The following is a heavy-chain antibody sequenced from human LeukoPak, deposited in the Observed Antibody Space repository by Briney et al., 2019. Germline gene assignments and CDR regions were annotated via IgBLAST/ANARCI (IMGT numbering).Heavy chain of an antibody. CDR1: GGSITSGNNY. J-gene: IGHJ5*02. D-gene: IGHD6-19*01. Sequence: SETLSLTCTVSGGSITSGNNYWHWIRQSPGKGLEWIGFIYSGGRTNYNPSLRSRVVISADTSKNQISLRVDSMTAADTAVYYCVKAPTVAGSYGWFDPWGQGTLVTVSS. CDR2: IYSGGRT. CDR3: VKAPTVAGSYGWFDP. V-gene: IGHV4-30-4*08.